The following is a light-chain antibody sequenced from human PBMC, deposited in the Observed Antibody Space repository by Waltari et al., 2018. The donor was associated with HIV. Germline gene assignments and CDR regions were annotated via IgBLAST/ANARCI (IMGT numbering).Light chain of an antibody. J-gene: IGKJ4*01. CDR3: QQYYDTPLT. CDR1: QSVLYSSNNKNY. V-gene: IGKV4-1*01. CDR2: CAS. Sequence: DIVMTQSPDSLAVSLGERATINCKSSQSVLYSSNNKNYLAWYQHKPGQPPKLLIYCASTRESGVPDRFSGSGSGTDFTLTISSLQAEDVAVYYCQQYYDTPLTFGGGTKVEIK.